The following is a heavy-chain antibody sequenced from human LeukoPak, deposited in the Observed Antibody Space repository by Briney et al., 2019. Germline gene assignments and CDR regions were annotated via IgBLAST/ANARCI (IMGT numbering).Heavy chain of an antibody. CDR3: AKGGQRFQSPIVVVPAAIDY. J-gene: IGHJ4*02. CDR1: GITFSSHA. Sequence: HPGGSLRLSCAASGITFSSHAMTWVRQSPGKGLEWASTFSCCCYTTYYADSVKGRLTISRDNSKNTLYLQMNRLSAEDTAVYYCAKGGQRFQSPIVVVPAAIDYWGQGTLVTVSS. V-gene: IGHV3-23*01. CDR2: FSCCCYTT. D-gene: IGHD2-2*01.